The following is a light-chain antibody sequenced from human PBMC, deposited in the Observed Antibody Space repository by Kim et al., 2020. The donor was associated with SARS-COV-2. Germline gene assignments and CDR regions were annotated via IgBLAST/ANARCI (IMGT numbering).Light chain of an antibody. CDR2: GAS. Sequence: LSPGDRAPLSCRAGQSVGRSYLAWYPQNPGQAPRLLIYGASSSATGIPDRFSGSGSGTDFTLTISRLEPEDFAVYYCQQYGSSRGTFGQGTKLEI. CDR3: QQYGSSRGT. J-gene: IGKJ2*01. CDR1: QSVGRSY. V-gene: IGKV3-20*01.